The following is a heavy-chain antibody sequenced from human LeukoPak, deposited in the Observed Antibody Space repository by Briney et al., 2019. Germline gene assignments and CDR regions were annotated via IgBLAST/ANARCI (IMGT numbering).Heavy chain of an antibody. J-gene: IGHJ5*02. CDR1: GFTFSSYA. CDR3: ARGYDILTGYSSNWFDP. D-gene: IGHD3-9*01. CDR2: ISGSGGST. V-gene: IGHV3-23*01. Sequence: GGSLRLSCAASGFTFSSYAMSWVRQAPGKGLEWVSAISGSGGSTYYADSVKGRFTISRDNSKNTLYLQMNSLRAEDTAVYYCARGYDILTGYSSNWFDPWGQGTLVTVSS.